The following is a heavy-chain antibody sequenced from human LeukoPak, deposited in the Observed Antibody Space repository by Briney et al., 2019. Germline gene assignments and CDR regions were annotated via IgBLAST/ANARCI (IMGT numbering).Heavy chain of an antibody. J-gene: IGHJ4*02. CDR3: ARDRLKGDYYDSSGCFDY. CDR2: IKQDGSEK. Sequence: GGSLRLSCAASVFTLSSHWMIWLRQAPANGREGTANIKQDGSEKYYVDSVKGRFTISRDNAKNSLFLQMNRLRAEDTAVYYCARDRLKGDYYDSSGCFDYWGQGSLVTVSS. D-gene: IGHD3-22*01. V-gene: IGHV3-7*01. CDR1: VFTLSSHW.